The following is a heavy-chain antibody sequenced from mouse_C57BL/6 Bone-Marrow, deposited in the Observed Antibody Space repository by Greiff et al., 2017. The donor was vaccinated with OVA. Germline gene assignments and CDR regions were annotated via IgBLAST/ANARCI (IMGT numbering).Heavy chain of an antibody. CDR1: GYTFTSYW. CDR3: ARECEQLRLRFAY. D-gene: IGHD3-2*02. V-gene: IGHV1-69*01. J-gene: IGHJ3*01. CDR2: IDPSDSYT. Sequence: QVQLQQPGAELVMPGASVKLSCKASGYTFTSYWMHWVKQRPGQGLEWIGEIDPSDSYTNYNQKFKGKSTLTVDKSSSTAYMQLSSLTSEDSAVYYGARECEQLRLRFAYWGQGTLVTVSA.